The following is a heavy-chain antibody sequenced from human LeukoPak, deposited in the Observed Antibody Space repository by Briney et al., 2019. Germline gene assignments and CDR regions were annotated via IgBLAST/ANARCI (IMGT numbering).Heavy chain of an antibody. J-gene: IGHJ4*02. Sequence: GGSLRLSCAASGFTFSSYSMNWVRQAPGKGLEWVSYISSSSSTIYYADSVKGRFTISRDNAKNSLYLQMNSLRAEDTALYYCAKDSYGGNSEVGYWGQGTLVTVSS. V-gene: IGHV3-48*04. CDR2: ISSSSSTI. CDR1: GFTFSSYS. CDR3: AKDSYGGNSEVGY. D-gene: IGHD4-23*01.